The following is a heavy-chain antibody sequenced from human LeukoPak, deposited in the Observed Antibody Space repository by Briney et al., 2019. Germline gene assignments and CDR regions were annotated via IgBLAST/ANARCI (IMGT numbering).Heavy chain of an antibody. CDR1: GGSISSGGYY. J-gene: IGHJ5*02. Sequence: PSETLSLTCTVSGGSISSGGYYWSWIRQHPGKGLEWIGYIYYSGSTYYNPSLKSRVTISVDTSKNQFSLKLSSVTAADTAVYYCARDPRGVYCSSTSCYSGWFDPWGQGTLVTVSS. D-gene: IGHD2-2*01. V-gene: IGHV4-31*03. CDR3: ARDPRGVYCSSTSCYSGWFDP. CDR2: IYYSGST.